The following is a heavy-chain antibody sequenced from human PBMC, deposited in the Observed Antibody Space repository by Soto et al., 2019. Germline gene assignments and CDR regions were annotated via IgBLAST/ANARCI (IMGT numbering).Heavy chain of an antibody. CDR1: GVTISTYY. Sequence: SETLSLTCAVSGVTISTYYWSWIRQPPGKGLEWIGYNYHSGTTNYNPSLKSRVTISVDTSKNQFSLRLTSVTAADTAVYYCARVNVMVVAGSTFDYWGHGTMVTVSS. J-gene: IGHJ4*01. D-gene: IGHD6-19*01. CDR2: NYHSGTT. CDR3: ARVNVMVVAGSTFDY. V-gene: IGHV4-59*08.